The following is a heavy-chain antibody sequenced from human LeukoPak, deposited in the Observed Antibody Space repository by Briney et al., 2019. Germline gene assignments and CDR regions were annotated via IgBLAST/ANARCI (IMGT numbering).Heavy chain of an antibody. CDR1: GGTFSSYA. D-gene: IGHD3-3*01. Sequence: ASVKVSCKASGGTFSSYAISWVRQAPGQGLEWMGGIIPIFGTANYAQKFQGRVTITTDESTSTAYMELSSLRSGDTAVYYCARPTHYDFWSGPRYAFDIWGQGTMVTVSS. J-gene: IGHJ3*02. V-gene: IGHV1-69*05. CDR3: ARPTHYDFWSGPRYAFDI. CDR2: IIPIFGTA.